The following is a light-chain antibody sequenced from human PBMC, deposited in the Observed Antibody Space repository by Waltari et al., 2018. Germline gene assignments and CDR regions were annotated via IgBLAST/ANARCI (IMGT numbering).Light chain of an antibody. CDR1: QSVSSN. CDR3: QQYNNWPRT. CDR2: GAS. J-gene: IGKJ1*01. V-gene: IGKV3-15*01. Sequence: EIVMTQSPATLSVSPGERANLSCRASQSVSSNLAWYQQKPGQAPRLLIYGASTRATGIPARFSGSGSGTEFTLTISSMQSADFAVYYCQQYNNWPRTFGQGTKVEIK.